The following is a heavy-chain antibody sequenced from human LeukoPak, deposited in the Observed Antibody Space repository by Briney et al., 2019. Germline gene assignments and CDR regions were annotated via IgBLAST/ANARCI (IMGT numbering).Heavy chain of an antibody. V-gene: IGHV1-18*01. J-gene: IGHJ4*02. D-gene: IGHD2-2*01. CDR2: ISVYNGHINT. CDR1: GYTFINYG. Sequence: ASVKVSCKASGYTFINYGISWVRQAPGRGLEWMGWISVYNGHINTDYAQKLQGRVTMTTDTSTSKAYMELRGLRSDDTAVYYCARGSVVVPTAIDYWGQGTLVTVSS. CDR3: ARGSVVVPTAIDY.